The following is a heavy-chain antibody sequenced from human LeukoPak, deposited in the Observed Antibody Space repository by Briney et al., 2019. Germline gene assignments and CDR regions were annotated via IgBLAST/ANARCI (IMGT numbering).Heavy chain of an antibody. Sequence: SETLSLTCTVSGDSISSSNCYWGWIRQPPGKGLEWIGSIYFSGGTYYNASLKSRVTISVDTSKNQFSLKLSSVTAADTAVYYCARRPEPQRGSHYTNYYYYYMDVWGKGTTVTISS. CDR3: ARRPEPQRGSHYTNYYYYYMDV. V-gene: IGHV4-39*01. CDR1: GDSISSSNCY. D-gene: IGHD1-26*01. J-gene: IGHJ6*03. CDR2: IYFSGGT.